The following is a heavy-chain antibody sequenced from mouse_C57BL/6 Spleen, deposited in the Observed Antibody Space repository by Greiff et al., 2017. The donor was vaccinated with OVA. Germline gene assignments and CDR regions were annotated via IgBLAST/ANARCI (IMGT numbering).Heavy chain of an antibody. CDR3: ARTTMVTAYYAMDY. CDR1: GFSLTSSG. D-gene: IGHD2-2*01. CDR2: IWSGGST. V-gene: IGHV2-2*01. J-gene: IGHJ4*01. Sequence: QVQLKESGPGLVQPSQSLSITCTVSGFSLTSSGVHWVRQSPGKGLEWLGVIWSGGSTDYNAAFISRLSISKDNSKSQVFFKMNSLQADDTAIYYCARTTMVTAYYAMDYWGQGTSVTVSS.